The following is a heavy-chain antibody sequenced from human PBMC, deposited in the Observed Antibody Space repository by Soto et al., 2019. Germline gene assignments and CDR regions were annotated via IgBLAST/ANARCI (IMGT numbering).Heavy chain of an antibody. V-gene: IGHV5-10-1*01. CDR3: ARDLSGTYSYYYYYGMDV. CDR1: GYSFSSYW. Sequence: GESLKISFKGSGYSFSSYWISWVRQIPGKGLEWMGRIDPSDSYTNYSPSFQGHVTISTDKSISTAYLQWSSLRAEDTAVYYCARDLSGTYSYYYYYGMDVCGQGTTVTVSS. D-gene: IGHD1-26*01. J-gene: IGHJ6*02. CDR2: IDPSDSYT.